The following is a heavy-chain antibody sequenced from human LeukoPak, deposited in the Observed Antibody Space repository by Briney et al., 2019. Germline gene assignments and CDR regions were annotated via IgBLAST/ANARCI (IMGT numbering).Heavy chain of an antibody. CDR3: AGSWYNDY. D-gene: IGHD6-13*01. J-gene: IGHJ4*02. V-gene: IGHV3-66*01. Sequence: GGSLRLSCAASGFTVSSNYFTWVRQAPGKGLDWVSVIHSDGRTYYADSVKGRFTVSRDISKNTLYIQMNSLRAEDTAVYYCAGSWYNDYWGQGTLVTVSS. CDR1: GFTVSSNY. CDR2: IHSDGRT.